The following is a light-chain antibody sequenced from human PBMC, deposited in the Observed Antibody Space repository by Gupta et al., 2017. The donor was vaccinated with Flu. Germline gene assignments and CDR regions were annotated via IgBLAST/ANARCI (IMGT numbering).Light chain of an antibody. CDR3: QQSYSPPPGT. V-gene: IGKV1-39*01. CDR1: QRISSY. Sequence: SSLSASVGDIVTITCRASQRISSYLNWYQRKPKKAPNRLIYAASTLQTGVPSRFSGSVSGTNFTLTISSLQPEDFATYFCQQSYSPPPGTFGQGTKLEIK. CDR2: AAS. J-gene: IGKJ2*01.